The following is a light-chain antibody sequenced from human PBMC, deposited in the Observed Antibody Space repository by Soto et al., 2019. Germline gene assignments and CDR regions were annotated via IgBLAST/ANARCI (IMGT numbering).Light chain of an antibody. CDR2: EDT. CDR1: SSDVGSYNL. Sequence: QSVLTQPASVSGSPGQSITISCTGTSSDVGSYNLVSWYQQHPDKAPKLMIYEDTKRPSGVSNRFSGSKSGNTASLTLSGLQAEDEADYYCCSYACSTSLLFGGGTKVTVL. J-gene: IGLJ2*01. CDR3: CSYACSTSLL. V-gene: IGLV2-23*02.